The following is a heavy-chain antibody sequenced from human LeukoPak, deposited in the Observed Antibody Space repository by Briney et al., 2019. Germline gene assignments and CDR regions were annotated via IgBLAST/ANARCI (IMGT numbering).Heavy chain of an antibody. J-gene: IGHJ4*02. V-gene: IGHV3-23*01. D-gene: IGHD2-21*02. CDR1: GFPFISYA. CDR2: ISDYGDTT. CDR3: ATQVEVTATVDY. Sequence: PGGSLRLSCAASGFPFISYAMSWVRQAPGKGLEWVSVISDYGDTTYYADSVKGRFTTSRDNSKNTLYLQMNSLRAEDTAVYYCATQVEVTATVDYWGQGILVTVSS.